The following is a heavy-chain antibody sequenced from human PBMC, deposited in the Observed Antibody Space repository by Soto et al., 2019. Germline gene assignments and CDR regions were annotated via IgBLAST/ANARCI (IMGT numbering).Heavy chain of an antibody. J-gene: IGHJ4*02. Sequence: EVPLLESGGGLVQPGGSLRLSCAASGFTFSSYAMSWVRQAPGKGLEWVSVISGSDGSTYYADSVKGRFTISRDNSKNMLYLQMNSLRAEDTAVYYCAKGDKTSIFIDYWGRGTLVTVSS. D-gene: IGHD2-21*01. CDR3: AKGDKTSIFIDY. CDR1: GFTFSSYA. V-gene: IGHV3-23*01. CDR2: ISGSDGST.